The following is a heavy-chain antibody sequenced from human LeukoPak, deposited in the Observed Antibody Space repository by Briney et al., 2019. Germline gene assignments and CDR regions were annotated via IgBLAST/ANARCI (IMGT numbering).Heavy chain of an antibody. CDR3: VRLQPNTGEWAFDI. CDR2: ISNSGST. Sequence: PSETLSLTCTVSGGSISSYYWSWIRQPPGKGLEWIGYISNSGSTNYNPSLKSRVTISVDTSKNQLSLKLSSVTAADTAVYHCVRLQPNTGEWAFDIWGQGTMVCVSS. D-gene: IGHD1-1*01. V-gene: IGHV4-59*01. J-gene: IGHJ3*02. CDR1: GGSISSYY.